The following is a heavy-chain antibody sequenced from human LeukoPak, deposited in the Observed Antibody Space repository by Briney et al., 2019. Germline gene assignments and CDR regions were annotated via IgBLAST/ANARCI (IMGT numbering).Heavy chain of an antibody. CDR3: ARDGTSTDDY. D-gene: IGHD2-2*01. V-gene: IGHV1-18*01. CDR1: GYTFSNFG. J-gene: IGHJ4*02. Sequence: ASVKVSCKASGYTFSNFGINWVRQAPGHGLEWIAWISGNNDNPNYGQKFQGRFTVTTDSSTSAAYMELRNLRSDDTAVYYCARDGTSTDDYWGQETLVTVSS. CDR2: ISGNNDNP.